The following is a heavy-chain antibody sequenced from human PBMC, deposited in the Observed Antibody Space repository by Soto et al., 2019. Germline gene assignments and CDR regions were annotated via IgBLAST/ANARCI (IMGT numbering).Heavy chain of an antibody. CDR3: ARGFGIAVASNWFDP. CDR2: IYYSGST. V-gene: IGHV4-39*01. CDR1: GGSISSSSYY. Sequence: QLQLQESGPGLVKPSETLSLTCTVSGGSISSSSYYWGWIRQPPGKGLEWIGSIYYSGSTYYNPSLKSRVTISVDTSKNQFSLKLSSVTAADTAVYYCARGFGIAVASNWFDPWGQGTLVTVSS. J-gene: IGHJ5*02. D-gene: IGHD6-19*01.